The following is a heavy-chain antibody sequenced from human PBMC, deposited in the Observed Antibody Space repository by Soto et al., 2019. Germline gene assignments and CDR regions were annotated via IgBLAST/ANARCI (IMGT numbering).Heavy chain of an antibody. D-gene: IGHD4-17*01. CDR1: GFTFSSYG. V-gene: IGHV3-33*01. Sequence: QVHLVESGAGVVQPGRSLRLSCAASGFTFSSYGMHWVRQAPGKGLEWVALTWNDGTNKYYADSVKGRFTISRDNSKNTWYWHLNSLRVEDTAVYYFARDLDIYGDACFDYWGQGTLVTVSS. CDR3: ARDLDIYGDACFDY. J-gene: IGHJ4*02. CDR2: TWNDGTNK.